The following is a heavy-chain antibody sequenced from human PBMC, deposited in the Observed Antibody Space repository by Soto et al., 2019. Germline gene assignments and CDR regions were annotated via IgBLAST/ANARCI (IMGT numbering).Heavy chain of an antibody. V-gene: IGHV3-23*01. CDR3: AKGGYGSSWRFDY. J-gene: IGHJ4*02. Sequence: PGGSLRLSCAASGFTFSSSAMSWVRQAPGKGLEWVSGISGSGGGTYYADSVKGRFTISRDNSKNTLYLQMNSLRAEDTAVYYCAKGGYGSSWRFDYWGQGTLVTVLL. D-gene: IGHD6-13*01. CDR2: ISGSGGGT. CDR1: GFTFSSSA.